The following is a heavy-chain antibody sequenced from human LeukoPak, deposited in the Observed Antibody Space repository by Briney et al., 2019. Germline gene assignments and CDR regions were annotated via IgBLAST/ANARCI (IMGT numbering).Heavy chain of an antibody. CDR3: ARVPTTTNLYYYYYMDV. V-gene: IGHV4-39*01. D-gene: IGHD1-14*01. J-gene: IGHJ6*03. CDR1: GGSISSSSYY. CDR2: IYYSGTT. Sequence: PSETLSLTCTVSGGSISSSSYYWGWIRQPPGKGLEWIGTIYYSGTTYYNPSLKSRVTISVDTSKNQFSLKLSSMTAADTAVYYCARVPTTTNLYYYYYMDVWGGGTTVTVSS.